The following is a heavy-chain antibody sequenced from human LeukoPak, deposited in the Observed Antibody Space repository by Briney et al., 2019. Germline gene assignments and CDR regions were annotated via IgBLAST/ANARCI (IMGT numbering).Heavy chain of an antibody. CDR2: IGDGSGNR. D-gene: IGHD4-23*01. CDR1: VFDFCIQS. CDR3: AKATEYGGKFAYFDL. V-gene: IGHV3-23*01. Sequence: PVGSLRLSCAASVFDFCIQSMHWVRHAPGEGLESVATIGDGSGNRFYADSVKGRFTISRDDSKSTFYVDMNSLRAEDTAVYYCAKATEYGGKFAYFDLWGRGSLVTVSS. J-gene: IGHJ2*01.